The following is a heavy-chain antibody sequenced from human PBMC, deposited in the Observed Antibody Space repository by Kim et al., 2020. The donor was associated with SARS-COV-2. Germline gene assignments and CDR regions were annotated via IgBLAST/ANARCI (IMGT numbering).Heavy chain of an antibody. CDR1: GFTFSSYA. V-gene: IGHV3-30-3*01. CDR3: ARAAGIAARPRPVDY. Sequence: GGSLRLSCAASGFTFSSYAMHWVRQAPGKGLEWVAVISYDGSHKYYADSVKGRFTISRDNSKNTLYLQMNSLRAEDTAVYYCARAAGIAARPRPVDYWGQGTLVTVSS. D-gene: IGHD6-6*01. CDR2: ISYDGSHK. J-gene: IGHJ4*02.